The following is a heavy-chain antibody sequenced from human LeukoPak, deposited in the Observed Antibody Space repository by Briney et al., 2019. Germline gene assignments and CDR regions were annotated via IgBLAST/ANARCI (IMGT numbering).Heavy chain of an antibody. Sequence: GGSLRLSCAASGFTFTSYWMHWVRQVPGKGLVWVSRINSDGSGTTYADSVKGRFTISRDNAKNTLYLQMNSLRAEDTAVCHCARVTSRTPAAGIDYWGQGTLVTVSS. J-gene: IGHJ4*02. CDR2: INSDGSGT. V-gene: IGHV3-74*01. D-gene: IGHD6-13*01. CDR1: GFTFTSYW. CDR3: ARVTSRTPAAGIDY.